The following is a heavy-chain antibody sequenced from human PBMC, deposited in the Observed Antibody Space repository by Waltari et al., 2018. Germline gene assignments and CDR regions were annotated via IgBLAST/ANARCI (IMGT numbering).Heavy chain of an antibody. V-gene: IGHV1-3*01. CDR3: ARVTYSSSWYSKLAENWFDP. CDR1: GYTFTSYA. J-gene: IGHJ5*02. D-gene: IGHD6-13*01. CDR2: INAGNGNT. Sequence: QVQLVQSGAEVKKPGASVKVSCKASGYTFTSYAMHWVRQAPGQRLEWMGWINAGNGNTKYSQKFQGRVTITRDTSASTAYMELSSLRSEDTAVYYCARVTYSSSWYSKLAENWFDPWGQGTLVTVSS.